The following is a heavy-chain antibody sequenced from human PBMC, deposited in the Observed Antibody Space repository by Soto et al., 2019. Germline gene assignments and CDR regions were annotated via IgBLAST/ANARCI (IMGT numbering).Heavy chain of an antibody. Sequence: GGSLRLSCAASGFTFSSYAMSWVRQAPGKGLEWVSAISGSGGSTYYADSVKGRFTISRDNSKNTLYLQMNSLRAEDTAVYYCAKVGEYYDFWSGTRGSFDYWGQGTLVTVSS. CDR1: GFTFSSYA. CDR3: AKVGEYYDFWSGTRGSFDY. V-gene: IGHV3-23*01. CDR2: ISGSGGST. D-gene: IGHD3-3*01. J-gene: IGHJ4*02.